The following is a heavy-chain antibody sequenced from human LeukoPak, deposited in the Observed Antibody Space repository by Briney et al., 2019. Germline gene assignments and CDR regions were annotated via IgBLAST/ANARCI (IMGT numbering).Heavy chain of an antibody. CDR1: NYSISRTYH. CDR2: VYHSGTT. V-gene: IGHV4-38-2*02. J-gene: IGHJ4*02. CDR3: ATMMYGSGNYYNSDY. D-gene: IGHD3-10*01. Sequence: KASETLSLTCTVSNYSISRTYHWGWIRQPPGKGLEWIGTVYHSGTTYYSPSLKSRVTISIHPSKNRFSLRLSSVTAADTAVYYCATMMYGSGNYYNSDYWGQGTLVTVSS.